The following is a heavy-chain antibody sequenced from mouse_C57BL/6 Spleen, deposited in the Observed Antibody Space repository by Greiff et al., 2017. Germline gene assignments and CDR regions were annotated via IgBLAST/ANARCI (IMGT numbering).Heavy chain of an antibody. D-gene: IGHD2-5*01. J-gene: IGHJ3*01. CDR3: AKGSSSNLFAY. Sequence: EVKLMESGPELVKPGASVKISCKASGYSFTDYNMNWVKQSNGKSLEWIGVINPNYGTTSYNQKFKGKATLTVDQSSSTAYMQLNSLTSEDSAVYYCAKGSSSNLFAYWGQGTLVTVSA. V-gene: IGHV1-39*01. CDR2: INPNYGTT. CDR1: GYSFTDYN.